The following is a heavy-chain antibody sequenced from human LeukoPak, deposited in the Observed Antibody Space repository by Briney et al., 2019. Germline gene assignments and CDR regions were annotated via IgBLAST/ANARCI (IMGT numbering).Heavy chain of an antibody. D-gene: IGHD3-10*01. Sequence: GGSLRLSCAASGFTFSSYSMNWVRQAPGKGLEWVSSISSSNHYIYYADSVKGRFTISRDNAENSLYLQMNSLRAEDTAVYYCARRISAEMDVWGKGTTVTVSS. CDR1: GFTFSSYS. J-gene: IGHJ6*04. CDR2: ISSSNHYI. CDR3: ARRISAEMDV. V-gene: IGHV3-21*01.